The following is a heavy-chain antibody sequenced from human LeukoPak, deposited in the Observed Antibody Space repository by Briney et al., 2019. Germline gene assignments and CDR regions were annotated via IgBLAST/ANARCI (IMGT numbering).Heavy chain of an antibody. V-gene: IGHV4-59*01. D-gene: IGHD2-2*01. Sequence: PSETLSLTCTVSGGSISSYYWSWIRQPPGKGLEWIGYIYYSGSTNYNPSLKSRVTISVDTSKDQFSLKLSSVTAADTAVYYCARVGKHCSSTSCYYYYGMDVWGQGTTVTVSS. CDR2: IYYSGST. J-gene: IGHJ6*02. CDR1: GGSISSYY. CDR3: ARVGKHCSSTSCYYYYGMDV.